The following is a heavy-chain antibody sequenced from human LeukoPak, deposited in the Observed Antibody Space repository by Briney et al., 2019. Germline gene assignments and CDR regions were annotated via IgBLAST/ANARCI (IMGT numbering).Heavy chain of an antibody. J-gene: IGHJ4*02. CDR1: GGSISSYY. CDR3: ARIRGAPYCSGDCYYDY. D-gene: IGHD2-21*02. V-gene: IGHV4-59*01. Sequence: SETLSLTCTVSGGSISSYYWSWIRQPPGKGLEWIGYIYYSGSTNYNPSLKSRVTISVDTSKNQFSLKLSSVTAADTAVYYCARIRGAPYCSGDCYYDYWGQGTLVTVSS. CDR2: IYYSGST.